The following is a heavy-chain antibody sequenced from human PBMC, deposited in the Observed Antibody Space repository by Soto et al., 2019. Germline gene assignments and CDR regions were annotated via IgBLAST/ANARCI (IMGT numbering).Heavy chain of an antibody. V-gene: IGHV4-34*01. J-gene: IGHJ4*02. D-gene: IGHD6-19*01. CDR2: INHSGST. CDR1: GGSFSGYY. CDR3: ARAHIAVAGTLDY. Sequence: SETLSLTCAVYGGSFSGYYWSWIRQPPGKGLEWIGEINHSGSTNYNPSLKSRVTISVDTSKNQFSLKLSSVTAADTAVYYCARAHIAVAGTLDYWGQGTLVTVSS.